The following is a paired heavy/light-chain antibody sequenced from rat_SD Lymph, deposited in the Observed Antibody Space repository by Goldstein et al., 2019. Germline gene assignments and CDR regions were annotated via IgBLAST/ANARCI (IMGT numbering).Heavy chain of an antibody. V-gene: IGHV1-47*01. D-gene: IGHD1-7*01. CDR3: ARGISAMGSRGFAY. CDR2: INPGSGGT. Sequence: QVQLQQSGAELVKPGTSVKLSCKASGYTFTSNHMNWIKQTTGQGLEWIGIINPGSGGTSYNVKFKGKATLTVDKSSSTAFMQLSSLTPEDSAVYYCARGISAMGSRGFAYWGQGTLVTVSS. J-gene: IGHJ3*01. CDR1: GYTFTSNH.
Light chain of an antibody. CDR2: YAS. Sequence: DIVLTQSPATLSVTPGESVSLSCRASQGISTSIHWYQQKSNESPRLLIKYASQSISGIPSRFSGSGSGTDFTLSINRVESEDFSVYYCQQSYSLPLTFGSGTKLEIK. V-gene: IGKV5S2*01. CDR3: QQSYSLPLT. CDR1: QGISTS. J-gene: IGKJ5*01.